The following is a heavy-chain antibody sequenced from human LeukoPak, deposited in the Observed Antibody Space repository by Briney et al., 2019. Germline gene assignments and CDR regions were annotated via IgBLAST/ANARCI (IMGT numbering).Heavy chain of an antibody. J-gene: IGHJ3*01. V-gene: IGHV4-31*03. Sequence: PSQTLSLTCTVSGGSISSGGDFWTWIRQLPGKGLEWIGYIYNNGNAYYNPSLQSRVTISVDTSRNQFSLKLSAVTAADTAVYHCARGLVVPSATTWGQGTTVTVSS. CDR2: IYNNGNA. CDR3: ARGLVVPSATT. D-gene: IGHD2-2*01. CDR1: GGSISSGGDF.